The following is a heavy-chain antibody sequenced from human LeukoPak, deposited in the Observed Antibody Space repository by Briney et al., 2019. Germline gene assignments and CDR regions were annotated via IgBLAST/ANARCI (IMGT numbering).Heavy chain of an antibody. CDR2: ISAYNGNT. D-gene: IGHD3-3*01. CDR3: VRSGSGWFDP. J-gene: IGHJ5*02. CDR1: GYTFTSYG. V-gene: IGHV1-18*01. Sequence: ASVKVSCKASGYTFTSYGISWVRQAPGQGLEWMGWISAYNGNTNYAQKFQGRVTMTADTSTSTAYMELRSLRFDDTAVYYCVRSGSGWFDPWGQGTLVTVSS.